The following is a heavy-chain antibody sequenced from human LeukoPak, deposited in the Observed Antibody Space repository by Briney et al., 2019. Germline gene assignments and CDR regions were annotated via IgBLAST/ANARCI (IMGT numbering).Heavy chain of an antibody. J-gene: IGHJ4*02. D-gene: IGHD4-23*01. Sequence: GGSLRLSCAASGFTFSNYWMHWVRQAPGKGLVWVSRISSDVTTTLYTDSVKGRFTISRDNAKNTLYLQMNSLGADDLAVYYCARSGHGGSFGYWGQGTLVTVSS. CDR3: ARSGHGGSFGY. CDR1: GFTFSNYW. V-gene: IGHV3-74*03. CDR2: ISSDVTTT.